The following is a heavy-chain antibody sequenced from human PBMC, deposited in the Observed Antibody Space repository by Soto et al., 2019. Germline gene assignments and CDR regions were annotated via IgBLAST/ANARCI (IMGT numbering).Heavy chain of an antibody. J-gene: IGHJ5*02. CDR3: VRDQDSRGYSVFNL. CDR1: GFTVSSNY. CDR2: IKSGDNA. D-gene: IGHD3-22*01. Sequence: GGSLRLSCAASGFTVSSNYMGWVRQAPGKGLEWVSFIKSGDNAYYADSVQGRFTVSRDNSKTTVYLQMNRLRPEDTAVYFCVRDQDSRGYSVFNLWGQGTQVTVSS. V-gene: IGHV3-53*01.